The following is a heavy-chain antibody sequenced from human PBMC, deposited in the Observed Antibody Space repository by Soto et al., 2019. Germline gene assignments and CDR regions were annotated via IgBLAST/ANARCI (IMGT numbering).Heavy chain of an antibody. CDR2: THYSGII. CDR3: ARGNPWDY. J-gene: IGHJ4*02. CDR1: DGSISSYY. Sequence: LWKTLSLTCSVFDGSISSYYWSWIRQPPGKGLEWMGNTHYSGIINYNPSLKSRVTISVDTPKNQFSLKLNSVTAADTAVYYCARGNPWDYWGQGTLVTVSS. V-gene: IGHV4-59*01. D-gene: IGHD1-1*01.